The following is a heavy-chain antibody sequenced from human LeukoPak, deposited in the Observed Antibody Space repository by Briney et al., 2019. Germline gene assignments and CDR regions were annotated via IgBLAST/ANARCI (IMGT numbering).Heavy chain of an antibody. J-gene: IGHJ3*02. CDR1: GFSFSSQA. V-gene: IGHV3-30*04. CDR2: ILSDGNSK. D-gene: IGHD3-3*01. Sequence: GTSLRLSCAASGFSFSSQAMHWVRQAPGKGLEWLGFILSDGNSKYYADSVKGRFTISRDNSKNTLYLQMNSLRAEDTAVYYCAKSNDFLAFDIWGQGTMVTVSS. CDR3: AKSNDFLAFDI.